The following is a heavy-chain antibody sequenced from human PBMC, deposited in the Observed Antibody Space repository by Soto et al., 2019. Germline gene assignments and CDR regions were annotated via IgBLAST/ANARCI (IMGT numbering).Heavy chain of an antibody. CDR2: ISYDGSNK. Sequence: PAGSLRLSCAASGFTFSSYALHWARKAQGKGLKWVAVISYDGSNKYYADSVKGQLTISRDNSKNTLYLQMNSLRAEDTAVYYCARALTPHGDPHFDHRGQGTLVTVSS. CDR1: GFTFSSYA. D-gene: IGHD4-17*01. J-gene: IGHJ4*02. V-gene: IGHV3-30-3*01. CDR3: ARALTPHGDPHFDH.